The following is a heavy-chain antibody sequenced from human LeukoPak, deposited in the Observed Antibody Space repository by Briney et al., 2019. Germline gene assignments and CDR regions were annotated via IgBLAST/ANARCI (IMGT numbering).Heavy chain of an antibody. Sequence: GGSLRLSCAASGFTFSSYEMNWVRQAPGKGLEWVSYISSSGSTIYYADSVKGRFTISRDNAKNSLYLQMNSLRAEDTAVYYCARHWLAGWYFDLWGRGTLVTVPS. V-gene: IGHV3-48*03. CDR1: GFTFSSYE. J-gene: IGHJ2*01. CDR3: ARHWLAGWYFDL. CDR2: ISSSGSTI. D-gene: IGHD6-19*01.